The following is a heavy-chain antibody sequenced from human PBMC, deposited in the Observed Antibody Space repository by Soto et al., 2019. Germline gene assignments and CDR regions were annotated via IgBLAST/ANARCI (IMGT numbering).Heavy chain of an antibody. J-gene: IGHJ6*02. CDR3: ATGGGFYDFWSGYYQPDYYYGMDV. V-gene: IGHV1-2*02. CDR1: GYTFTGYY. CDR2: INPNSGGT. D-gene: IGHD3-3*01. Sequence: ASVKVSCKASGYTFTGYYMHWVRQAPGQGLEWMGWINPNSGGTNYAQKFQGRVTMTRDTSISTAYMELSRLRSDDTAVYYCATGGGFYDFWSGYYQPDYYYGMDVWGQGTTVTVSS.